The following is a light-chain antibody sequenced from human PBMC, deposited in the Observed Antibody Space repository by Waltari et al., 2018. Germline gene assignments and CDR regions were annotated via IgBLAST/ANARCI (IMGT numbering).Light chain of an antibody. CDR1: QTVRTTY. J-gene: IGKJ4*01. CDR3: QQYDISPLT. CDR2: GAS. Sequence: EIVLTQSPGTLSLSPGERATLSCRASQTVRTTYLAWYQQKPGQAPTLLIDGASSRATGIPDRVSGSGSGTDFALTISSLEPEDFAVYYCQQYDISPLTFGGGTKVEIK. V-gene: IGKV3-20*01.